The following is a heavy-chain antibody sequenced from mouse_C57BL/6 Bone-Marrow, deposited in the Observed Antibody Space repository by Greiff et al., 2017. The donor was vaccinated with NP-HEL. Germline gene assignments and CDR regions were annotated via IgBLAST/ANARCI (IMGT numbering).Heavy chain of an antibody. D-gene: IGHD1-1*01. CDR2: IDPSDSET. CDR3: ARKGITTVVATEAMDY. V-gene: IGHV1-52*01. CDR1: GYTFTSYW. J-gene: IGHJ4*01. Sequence: QVQLQQSGAELVRPGSSVKLSCKASGYTFTSYWMHWVKQRPIQGLEWIGNIDPSDSETHYNQKFKDKATLTVDKSSSTAYMQLSSLTSEDSAVYYCARKGITTVVATEAMDYWGQGTSVTVSS.